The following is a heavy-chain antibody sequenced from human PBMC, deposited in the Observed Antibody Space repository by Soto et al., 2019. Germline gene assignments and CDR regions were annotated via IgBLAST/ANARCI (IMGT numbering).Heavy chain of an antibody. D-gene: IGHD3-22*01. Sequence: SETLSLTCTVSGGSISSYYWSWNRQPPGKGLEWIGYIYYSGSTNYNPSLKSRVTISVDTSKNQFSLKLSSVTAADTAVYYCAREGYSSGYYYYYGMDVWGQGTTVT. CDR1: GGSISSYY. J-gene: IGHJ6*02. CDR3: AREGYSSGYYYYYGMDV. V-gene: IGHV4-59*01. CDR2: IYYSGST.